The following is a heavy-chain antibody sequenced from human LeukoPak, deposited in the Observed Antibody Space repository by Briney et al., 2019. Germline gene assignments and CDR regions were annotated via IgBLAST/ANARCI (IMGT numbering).Heavy chain of an antibody. CDR3: ARMTMVRGAQYYFDY. V-gene: IGHV3-23*01. J-gene: IGHJ4*02. CDR1: GFTFSSYA. CDR2: ISGSGGST. D-gene: IGHD3-10*01. Sequence: PGGSLRLSCAASGFTFSSYAMSWVRQAPGKGLEWVAAISGSGGSTYYADSVKGRFTISRDNSKNTLYLQMNSLRAEDTAVYYCARMTMVRGAQYYFDYWGPGTLVTVSS.